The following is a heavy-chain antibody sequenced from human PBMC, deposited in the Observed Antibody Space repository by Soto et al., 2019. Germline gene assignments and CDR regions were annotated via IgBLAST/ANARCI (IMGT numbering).Heavy chain of an antibody. V-gene: IGHV4-34*01. J-gene: IGHJ4*02. CDR3: ARVVGTRYYFDY. Sequence: QVQLQQWGAGLLKPSETLSLTCAVYGGSFSGYYWSWIRQPPGKGLEWIGEINHSGSTNYNASLKSRVSISVDTSKNQSSLKLSSVTAAETAVYDCARVVGTRYYFDYWCQGTMVTDSS. CDR2: INHSGST. D-gene: IGHD1-26*01. CDR1: GGSFSGYY.